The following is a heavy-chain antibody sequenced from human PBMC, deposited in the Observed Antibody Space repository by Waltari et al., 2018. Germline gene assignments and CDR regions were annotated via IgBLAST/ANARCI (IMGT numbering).Heavy chain of an antibody. Sequence: QVQLVQSGAEGEKPGASVRVSCTASGYTFTGYCMHGVRQAPGQGLEWMERINPNSGDTSYAQKFQGRVTMTRDTSITTAYMELSRLRSDDTAVYYCAPTYTTYLESWGQGTLVTVSS. CDR2: INPNSGDT. V-gene: IGHV1-2*06. J-gene: IGHJ4*02. CDR3: APTYTTYLES. D-gene: IGHD1-26*01. CDR1: GYTFTGYC.